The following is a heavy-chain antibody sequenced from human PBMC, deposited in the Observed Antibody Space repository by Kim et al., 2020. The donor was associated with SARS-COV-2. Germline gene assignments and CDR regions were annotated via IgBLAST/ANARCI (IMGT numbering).Heavy chain of an antibody. CDR3: ARAPDCGGVTCYSHHYYG. CDR1: GFTFSNSW. CDR2: INPDGRTT. V-gene: IGHV3-74*03. J-gene: IGHJ6*01. Sequence: GGSLRLSCAASGFTFSNSWMHWVRQAPGKGLVWVSRINPDGRTTTYADSVEGRFTISRDNTRNTVSLQMSALRAEDTAVYYCARAPDCGGVTCYSHHYYG. D-gene: IGHD2-15*01.